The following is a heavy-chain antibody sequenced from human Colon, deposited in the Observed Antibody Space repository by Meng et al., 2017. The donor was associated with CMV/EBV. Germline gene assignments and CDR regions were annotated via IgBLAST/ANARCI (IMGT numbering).Heavy chain of an antibody. CDR1: GGTFINYV. CDR3: AKLTGTIDLHY. CDR2: YIPIEDRA. V-gene: IGHV1-69*04. J-gene: IGHJ4*02. D-gene: IGHD1-7*01. Sequence: SVKVSCKSSGGTFINYVIDWVRQAPGQGLEWMGRYIPIEDRAKSAQKFQDRLTITADKSASTAHLELSSLRSDDTAISYCAKLTGTIDLHYWGQGTLLTVSS.